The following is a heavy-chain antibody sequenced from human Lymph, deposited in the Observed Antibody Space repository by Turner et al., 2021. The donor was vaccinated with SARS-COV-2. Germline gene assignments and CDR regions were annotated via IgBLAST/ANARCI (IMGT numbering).Heavy chain of an antibody. CDR3: ARVGPGGLDY. CDR1: GYTCTSYD. CDR2: SNPSGDST. Sequence: QVQLVQSGAEVKKPGAAVKVSCKASGYTCTSYDMHWVRQAPGQGLEWMGISNPSGDSTSYAKKFQGTATMTRDTSTSTVYMELSGLRSEDTDVYYWARVGPGGLDYWGQGTPVTVSS. D-gene: IGHD2-15*01. V-gene: IGHV1-46*01. J-gene: IGHJ4*02.